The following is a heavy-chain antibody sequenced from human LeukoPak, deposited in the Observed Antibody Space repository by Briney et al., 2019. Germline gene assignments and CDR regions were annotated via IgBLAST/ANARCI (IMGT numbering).Heavy chain of an antibody. CDR3: ARDMLFQYYFDY. V-gene: IGHV3-30*04. CDR1: GFTFSSYA. D-gene: IGHD2-21*01. Sequence: PGRSLRLSCAASGFTFSSYAMHWVRQAPGKGLEWVAVISYDGSNKYYADSVKGRFTISRDNSKNTLYLQMNSLRAEDTAVYYCARDMLFQYYFDYWGQGTLVTASS. CDR2: ISYDGSNK. J-gene: IGHJ4*02.